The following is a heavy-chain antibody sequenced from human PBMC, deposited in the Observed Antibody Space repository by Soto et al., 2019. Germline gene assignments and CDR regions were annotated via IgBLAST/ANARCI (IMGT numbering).Heavy chain of an antibody. J-gene: IGHJ4*02. D-gene: IGHD6-19*01. V-gene: IGHV3-23*01. CDR2: ISGSGGST. CDR3: AKEGSDSSGWYRGAPPDYFDY. Sequence: GGSLRLSCAASGFTFSSYAMSWVRQAPGKGLEWVSAISGSGGSTYYADSVKGRFTISRDNSKNTLYLQMNSLRAEDTAVYYCAKEGSDSSGWYRGAPPDYFDYWGQGTLVTVSS. CDR1: GFTFSSYA.